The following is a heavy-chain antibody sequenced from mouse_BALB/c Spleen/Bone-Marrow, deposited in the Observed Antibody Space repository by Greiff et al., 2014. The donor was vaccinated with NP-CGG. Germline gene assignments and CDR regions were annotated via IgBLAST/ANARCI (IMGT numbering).Heavy chain of an antibody. V-gene: IGHV5-4*02. J-gene: IGHJ3*01. Sequence: EVHLVESGGGLVKPGGSLKLSCAASGFTFSDYYMYWVRQTPEKRLEWVATIGDGGSYTYYPDSVKGRFTISRDNAKNNLYLQMSSLKSEDTAMYYCARALYGSSYGFAYWGQGTLVTVSA. CDR2: IGDGGSYT. CDR3: ARALYGSSYGFAY. D-gene: IGHD1-1*01. CDR1: GFTFSDYY.